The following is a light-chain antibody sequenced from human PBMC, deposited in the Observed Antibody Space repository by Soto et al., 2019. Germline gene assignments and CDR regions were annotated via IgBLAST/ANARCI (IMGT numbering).Light chain of an antibody. V-gene: IGKV1-17*01. CDR3: LQHDCYPWT. CDR2: AAS. CDR1: LRIRND. Sequence: DILMTQSPSSLSASVGDRVTISCRASLRIRNDLGWYQHKPGQAPKRLIYAASSLQSGVPSRFSGSGSGTAFTLTISSLETDGFATYFCLQHDCYPWTFGLGTKVEFK. J-gene: IGKJ1*01.